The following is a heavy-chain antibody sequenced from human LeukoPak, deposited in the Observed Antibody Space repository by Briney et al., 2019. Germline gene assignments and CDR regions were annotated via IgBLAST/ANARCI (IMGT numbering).Heavy chain of an antibody. Sequence: GGSLRLSCVASGLNFDDYAMHWVRQAPGKGLEWVALISADGGSTFSADSVRGRFSISREKSKNSLYLQMNSLRSEDTAMYYCAKESGKFDYWGQGTLVAVSS. CDR1: GLNFDDYA. CDR3: AKESGKFDY. CDR2: ISADGGST. J-gene: IGHJ4*02. V-gene: IGHV3-43*02.